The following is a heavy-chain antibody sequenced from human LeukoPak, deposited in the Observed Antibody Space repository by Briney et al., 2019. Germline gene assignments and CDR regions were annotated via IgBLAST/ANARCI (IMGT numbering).Heavy chain of an antibody. Sequence: GRSLRLSCAASVFTFSTYCMSCGPQAPGKGLECVANIHHDGSEKYYVDSVKGRFTIPRENAKKSLYLQMDSLRAEETAVYYCARLGATSAACIYWGQGTLVRVPS. CDR1: VFTFSTYC. D-gene: IGHD1-26*01. J-gene: IGHJ4*02. CDR3: ARLGATSAACIY. CDR2: IHHDGSEK. V-gene: IGHV3-7*01.